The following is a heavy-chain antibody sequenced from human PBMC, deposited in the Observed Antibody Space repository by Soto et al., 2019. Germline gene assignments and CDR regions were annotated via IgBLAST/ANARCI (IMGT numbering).Heavy chain of an antibody. D-gene: IGHD4-17*01. CDR3: AETILRWQGHGMVV. CDR1: GFTLGDYA. CDR2: ISWNSGST. J-gene: IGHJ6*02. V-gene: IGHV3-9*01. Sequence: EVQLAESGGGLVQPGRSLRLSCVASGFTLGDYALHWVRQAPGQGLEWVSGISWNSGSTGYADSVKGRFIISRDNAKNPLYFQMNSLGPEDTALYHCAETILRWQGHGMVVWGQGTTVTVSS.